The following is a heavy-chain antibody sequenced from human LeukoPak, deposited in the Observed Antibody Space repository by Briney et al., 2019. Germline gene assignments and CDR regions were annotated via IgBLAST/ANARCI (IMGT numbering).Heavy chain of an antibody. V-gene: IGHV3-48*02. J-gene: IGHJ5*02. CDR3: ARGAAYYYDSSGYYYSP. CDR2: IGSSSSTI. CDR1: GFTFSSYS. Sequence: GGSLRLSCAASGFTFSSYSMNWVRQAPGKGLEWVSYIGSSSSTIYYADSVKGRFTISRDNAKNSLYLQMNSLRDEDTAVYYCARGAAYYYDSSGYYYSPWGQGTLVTVSS. D-gene: IGHD3-22*01.